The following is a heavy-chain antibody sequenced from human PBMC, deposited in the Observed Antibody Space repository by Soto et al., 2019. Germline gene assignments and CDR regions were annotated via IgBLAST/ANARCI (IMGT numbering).Heavy chain of an antibody. D-gene: IGHD3-22*01. CDR2: IYYSGSA. V-gene: IGHV4-30-4*01. CDR1: GGSISSGDYY. J-gene: IGHJ4*02. CDR3: ARALKEYYYDSSPYYYFDY. Sequence: SETLSLTCTVSGGSISSGDYYWNWIRQPPGKDLEWIGYIYYSGSAYYNPSLKSRVTMSVDTSKNQFSLKLNSVTAADTAVYYCARALKEYYYDSSPYYYFDYWGQGTLVTVYS.